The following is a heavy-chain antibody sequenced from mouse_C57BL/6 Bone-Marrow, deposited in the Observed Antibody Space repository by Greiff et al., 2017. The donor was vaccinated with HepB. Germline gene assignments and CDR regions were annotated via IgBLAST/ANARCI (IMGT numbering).Heavy chain of an antibody. Sequence: VQLQQSGAELVRPGASVTLSCKASGYTFTDYEMHWVKQTPVHGLEWIGAIDPETGGTAYNQKFKGKAILTADKSSSTAYMELRSLTSEDSAVYYCTRGYDYAYWYFDVWGTGTTVTVSS. D-gene: IGHD2-4*01. CDR1: GYTFTDYE. V-gene: IGHV1-15*01. J-gene: IGHJ1*03. CDR2: IDPETGGT. CDR3: TRGYDYAYWYFDV.